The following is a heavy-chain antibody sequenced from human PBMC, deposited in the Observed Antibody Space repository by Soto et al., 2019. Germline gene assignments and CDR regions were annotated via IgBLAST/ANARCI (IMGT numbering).Heavy chain of an antibody. CDR3: ARDLNTAMVGYYYYYGMDV. J-gene: IGHJ6*02. CDR1: GYTFTGYY. V-gene: IGHV1-2*02. D-gene: IGHD5-18*01. CDR2: INPNSGGT. Sequence: GASVKVSCKASGYTFTGYYMHWVRQAPGQGLEWMGWINPNSGGTNYAQKFQGRVTMTRDTSISTAYMELSRLRSDDTAVYYCARDLNTAMVGYYYYYGMDVWGQGTTVTVSS.